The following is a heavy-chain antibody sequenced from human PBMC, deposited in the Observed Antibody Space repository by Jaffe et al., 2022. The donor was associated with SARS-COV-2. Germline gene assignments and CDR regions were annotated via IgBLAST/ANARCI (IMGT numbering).Heavy chain of an antibody. J-gene: IGHJ6*02. Sequence: EVQLVESGGGLVQPGGSLRLSCAASGFTFSSYEMNWVRQAPGKGLEWVSYISSSGSTIYYADSVKGRFTISRDNAKNSLYLQMNSLRAEDTAVYYCARGVTGPNYYYYGMDVWGQGTTVTVSS. CDR1: GFTFSSYE. V-gene: IGHV3-48*03. CDR3: ARGVTGPNYYYYGMDV. CDR2: ISSSGSTI. D-gene: IGHD7-27*01.